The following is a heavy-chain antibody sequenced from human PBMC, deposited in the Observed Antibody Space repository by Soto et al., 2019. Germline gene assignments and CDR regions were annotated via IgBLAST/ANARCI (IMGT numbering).Heavy chain of an antibody. CDR2: ISAYNGNT. V-gene: IGHV1-18*01. J-gene: IGHJ4*02. CDR1: GYTFTSFH. Sequence: QVQLVQSGAEVKKPGASVKVSCKASGYTFTSFHISWVRQAPGQGLEWMGWISAYNGNTNYAQKPQXXXTXXTDTSTSTAYMELRSLRSDDTAVYYCARDAPPEDSWGQGTLVTVSS. CDR3: ARDAPPEDS.